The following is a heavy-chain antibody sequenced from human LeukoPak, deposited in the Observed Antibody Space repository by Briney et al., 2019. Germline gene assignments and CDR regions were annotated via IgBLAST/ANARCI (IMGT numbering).Heavy chain of an antibody. V-gene: IGHV3-7*01. CDR2: IKQDGSEK. CDR1: GFTFSSYW. CDR3: ARDRYSYGSQLDY. Sequence: GGSLRLSCSASGFTFSSYWMSWVRQAPGKGLEWVAIIKQDGSEKYYVDSVKGRFTISRDNAKNSLYLLLNSLRAEDTAVYYCARDRYSYGSQLDYWGQGTLVTVSS. D-gene: IGHD5-18*01. J-gene: IGHJ4*02.